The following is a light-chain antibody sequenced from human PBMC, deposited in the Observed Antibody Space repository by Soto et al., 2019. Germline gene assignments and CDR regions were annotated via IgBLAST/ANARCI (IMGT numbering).Light chain of an antibody. J-gene: IGKJ3*01. CDR1: QYVATN. V-gene: IGKV3-15*01. CDR2: WAS. Sequence: EVVMTQSPVTLSVSPGERATLSCWASQYVATNVAWYQQKLGQAPRLLIFWASSRASGVPDRFNGSGSGTDFTLTISGLQAHDVAVYYCQQFYTPPFTFGPGTKVQIK. CDR3: QQFYTPPFT.